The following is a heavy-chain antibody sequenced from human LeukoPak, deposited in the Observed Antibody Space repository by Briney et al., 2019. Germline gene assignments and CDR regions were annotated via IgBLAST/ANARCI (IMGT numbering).Heavy chain of an antibody. CDR2: IYYTGST. CDR3: ARGSVRGEFDP. Sequence: PSETLSPTCTLSGGSISTYYWSWVRQPPGKGLEWIGYIYYTGSTDYNPSLKSRVTMSVDTFKNQFSLKLSSVTAADTAVYSCARGSVRGEFDPWGQGTLVTVSS. V-gene: IGHV4-59*01. D-gene: IGHD3-10*01. J-gene: IGHJ5*02. CDR1: GGSISTYY.